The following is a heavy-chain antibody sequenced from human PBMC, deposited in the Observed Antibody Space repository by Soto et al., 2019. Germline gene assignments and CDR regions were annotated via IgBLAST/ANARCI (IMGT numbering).Heavy chain of an antibody. J-gene: IGHJ4*02. Sequence: EAQLLESGGDLVQPGGSLRLSCAASGFTFSNYAMTWVRQAPGKGLEWVSSLSEGGENTYYAASVKGRFTISRDNSKNTLYLQMIGLRAEDTAVYHGVRVGMGRIGGLDYWGQGTLVTVAS. CDR3: VRVGMGRIGGLDY. CDR2: LSEGGENT. V-gene: IGHV3-23*01. D-gene: IGHD1-26*01. CDR1: GFTFSNYA.